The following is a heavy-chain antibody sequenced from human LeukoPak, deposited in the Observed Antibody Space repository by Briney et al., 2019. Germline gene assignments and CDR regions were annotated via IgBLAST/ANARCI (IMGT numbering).Heavy chain of an antibody. J-gene: IGHJ4*02. Sequence: ASVKVSCKASGYTFTRYDINWVRQATGQGLEWMGWMNPNSGNTGYAQKFQGRVTMTRNTSISTAYMELSSLRSEDTAVYYCARGSYYYDSSGSPQDDYWGQGTLVTVSS. CDR2: MNPNSGNT. D-gene: IGHD3-22*01. V-gene: IGHV1-8*01. CDR3: ARGSYYYDSSGSPQDDY. CDR1: GYTFTRYD.